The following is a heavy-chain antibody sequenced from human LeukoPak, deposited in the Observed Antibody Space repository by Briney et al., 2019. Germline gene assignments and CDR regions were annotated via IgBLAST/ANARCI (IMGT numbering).Heavy chain of an antibody. J-gene: IGHJ4*02. CDR2: IRYDGNNK. CDR3: AKDDIVVVVAATRLPPGRD. D-gene: IGHD2-15*01. Sequence: GGSLRLSCAASGFTFSSYGMHWVRQAPGKGLEWVAFIRYDGNNKNYADSVKGRFTISRDNSKNTLYLQMNSLRAEDTAMYYCAKDDIVVVVAATRLPPGRDWGQGILVTVSS. V-gene: IGHV3-30*02. CDR1: GFTFSSYG.